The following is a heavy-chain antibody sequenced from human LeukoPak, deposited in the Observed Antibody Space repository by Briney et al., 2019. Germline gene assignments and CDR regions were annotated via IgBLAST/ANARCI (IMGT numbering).Heavy chain of an antibody. Sequence: GGSLRLSCAASGFTFSDYAMHWVRQATGKGLEYISAISNNGGGTYYANSVEGRFTISRDNSKNTVYLQMGSLRGEGMAVYYCARELGSSSWYDYWGQGTLVTVSS. J-gene: IGHJ4*02. D-gene: IGHD6-13*01. CDR1: GFTFSDYA. CDR2: ISNNGGGT. CDR3: ARELGSSSWYDY. V-gene: IGHV3-64*01.